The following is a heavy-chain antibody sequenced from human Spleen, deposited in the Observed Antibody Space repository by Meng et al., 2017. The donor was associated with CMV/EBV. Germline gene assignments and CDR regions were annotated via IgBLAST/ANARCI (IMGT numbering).Heavy chain of an antibody. J-gene: IGHJ5*02. D-gene: IGHD2-2*01. CDR1: FTSYD. V-gene: IGHV1-8*01. CDR3: ARKLPCTSCSSGSSVNWFDP. CDR2: MNPNSGDT. Sequence: FTSYDINWVRQATGQGLEWMGWMNPNSGDTSYAQKFQGRVTMTRNTSISTAYMELSSLRSEDTAVYYCARKLPCTSCSSGSSVNWFDPWGQGTLVTVSS.